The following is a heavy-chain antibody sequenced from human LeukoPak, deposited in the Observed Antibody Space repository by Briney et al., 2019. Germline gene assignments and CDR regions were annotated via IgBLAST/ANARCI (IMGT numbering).Heavy chain of an antibody. V-gene: IGHV3-30-3*01. CDR1: GFTFSSYA. J-gene: IGHJ6*02. CDR2: ISYDGSNK. Sequence: GGSLRLSCAASGFTFSSYATHWVRQAPGKGLEWVAVISYDGSNKYYADSVKGRFTISRDNSKNTLYLQMNSLKTEDTAVYYCTTEAVVEWSTGMDVWGQGTTVTVSS. CDR3: TTEAVVEWSTGMDV. D-gene: IGHD3-3*01.